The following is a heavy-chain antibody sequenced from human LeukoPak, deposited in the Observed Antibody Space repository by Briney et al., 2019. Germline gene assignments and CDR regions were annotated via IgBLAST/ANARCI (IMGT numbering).Heavy chain of an antibody. CDR2: INAGNGNT. Sequence: ASVKVSCKASGYTFTSYAMHWVRQAPGQRLEWMGWINAGNGNTKYSQKFQGRVTITRDTSASTAYMELSSLSSEDTAVYYCARDSVDGDAFDIWGQGTMVTVSS. V-gene: IGHV1-3*01. D-gene: IGHD2-21*01. J-gene: IGHJ3*02. CDR3: ARDSVDGDAFDI. CDR1: GYTFTSYA.